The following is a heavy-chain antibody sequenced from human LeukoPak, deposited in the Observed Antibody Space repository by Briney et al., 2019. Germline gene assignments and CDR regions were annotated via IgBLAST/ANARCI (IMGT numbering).Heavy chain of an antibody. J-gene: IGHJ4*02. CDR3: ARDWEYGSGSYSSDY. V-gene: IGHV1-69*13. D-gene: IGHD3-10*01. CDR1: GGTFSSYA. CDR2: ITPIFGTA. Sequence: SVKVSCKASGGTFSSYAISWVRQAPGQGLEWMGGITPIFGTANYAQKFQGRVTITADESTSTAYMELSSLRSEDTAVYYCARDWEYGSGSYSSDYWGQGTLVTVSS.